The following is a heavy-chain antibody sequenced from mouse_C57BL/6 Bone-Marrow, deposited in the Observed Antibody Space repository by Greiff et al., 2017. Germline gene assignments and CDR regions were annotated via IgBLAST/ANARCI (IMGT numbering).Heavy chain of an antibody. CDR3: EREAHSIYGWWFDG. D-gene: IGHD2-5*01. Sequence: QVQLQQPGAELVKPGASVKLSCKASGYTFTSYWMHWVKQRPGQGLEWIGMIHPNSGSTNYNEKFKSKATLTVDKSSSTAYMQLSSLTSEDSAVYYGEREAHSIYGWWFDGWGPGTTVTVSS. J-gene: IGHJ1*01. CDR2: IHPNSGST. CDR1: GYTFTSYW. V-gene: IGHV1-64*01.